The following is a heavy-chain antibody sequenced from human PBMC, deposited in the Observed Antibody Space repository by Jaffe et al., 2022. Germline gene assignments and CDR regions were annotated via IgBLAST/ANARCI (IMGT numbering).Heavy chain of an antibody. CDR2: IRYDGSNK. Sequence: QVQLVESGGGVVQPGGSLRLSCAASGFTFSSYGMHWVRQAPGKGLEWVAFIRYDGSNKYYADSVKGRFTISRDNSKNTLYLQMNSLRAEDTAVYYCAKDKGSIAAPDSYYYYYYMDVWGKGTTVTVSS. CDR1: GFTFSSYG. V-gene: IGHV3-30*02. J-gene: IGHJ6*03. D-gene: IGHD6-13*01. CDR3: AKDKGSIAAPDSYYYYYYMDV.